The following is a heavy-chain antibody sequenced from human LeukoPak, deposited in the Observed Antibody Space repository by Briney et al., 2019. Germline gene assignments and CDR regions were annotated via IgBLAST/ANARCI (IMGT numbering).Heavy chain of an antibody. CDR1: GYTFTDYY. Sequence: ASVKVSCKVSGYTFTDYYMHWVQQAPGQGLEWMGWISAYNGNTNYAQKLQGRVTTTTDTSISTAYMELSRLRSDDTAVYYCAREGGILTGYEDYMDVWGKGTTVTVSS. CDR2: ISAYNGNT. D-gene: IGHD3-9*01. V-gene: IGHV1-2*02. J-gene: IGHJ6*03. CDR3: AREGGILTGYEDYMDV.